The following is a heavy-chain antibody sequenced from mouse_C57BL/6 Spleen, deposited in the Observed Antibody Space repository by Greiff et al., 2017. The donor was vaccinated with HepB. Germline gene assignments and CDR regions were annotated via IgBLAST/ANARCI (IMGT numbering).Heavy chain of an antibody. J-gene: IGHJ4*01. Sequence: QVQLQQPGAELVKPGASVKLSCKASGYTFTSYWMHWVQQRPGQGLEWIGMIHPNSGSTNYNEKFKSKATLTVDNSSSTAYMQLSSLTSEDSAVYYWARSGDYYSNYGGAMDYWGQGTSVTVSS. CDR2: IHPNSGST. D-gene: IGHD2-5*01. CDR3: ARSGDYYSNYGGAMDY. V-gene: IGHV1-64*01. CDR1: GYTFTSYW.